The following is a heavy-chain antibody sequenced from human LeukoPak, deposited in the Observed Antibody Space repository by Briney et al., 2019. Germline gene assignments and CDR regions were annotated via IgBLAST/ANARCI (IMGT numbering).Heavy chain of an antibody. J-gene: IGHJ4*02. V-gene: IGHV3-23*01. Sequence: GGSLRLSCAASGFTFSTYAMSWVRQAPGKGLEWVSAISGSGGSTYYADSVKGRFTISRDNSKNTLYLQMNSLRAEDTAVYYCAKDPYDSSGYYWDYFDYWGQGTLVTVSS. CDR2: ISGSGGST. D-gene: IGHD3-22*01. CDR3: AKDPYDSSGYYWDYFDY. CDR1: GFTFSTYA.